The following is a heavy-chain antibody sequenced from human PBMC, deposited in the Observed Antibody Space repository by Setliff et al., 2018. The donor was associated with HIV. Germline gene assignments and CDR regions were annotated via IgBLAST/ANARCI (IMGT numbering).Heavy chain of an antibody. CDR3: ARVNDILLGYWVGYFDY. V-gene: IGHV1-3*04. J-gene: IGHJ4*02. CDR1: GYTFTSHA. CDR2: INTGNGNT. D-gene: IGHD2-8*01. Sequence: ASVKVSCKASGYTFTSHAIHWVRQAPGQRLEWMGWINTGNGNTKYSQKFQGRVTLTTDTSTSTAYMELRSLRSDDTAVYYCARVNDILLGYWVGYFDYWGQGTLVTVSS.